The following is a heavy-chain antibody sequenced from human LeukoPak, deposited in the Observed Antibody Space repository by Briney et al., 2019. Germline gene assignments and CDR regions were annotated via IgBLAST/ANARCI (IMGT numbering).Heavy chain of an antibody. CDR1: GGSISSSSYY. V-gene: IGHV4-39*07. Sequence: SETLSLTCTVSGGSISSSSYYWGWIRQPPGKGLEWIGSIYYSGSTYYNPSLKSRVTISVDTSKNQFSLKLSSVTAADTAVYYCARRHVEYSSSSDPYYFDYWGQGTLVTVSS. CDR2: IYYSGST. D-gene: IGHD6-6*01. J-gene: IGHJ4*02. CDR3: ARRHVEYSSSSDPYYFDY.